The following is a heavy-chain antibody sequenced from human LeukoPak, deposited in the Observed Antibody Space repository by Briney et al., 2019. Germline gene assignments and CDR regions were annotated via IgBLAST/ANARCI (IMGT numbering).Heavy chain of an antibody. CDR2: INHSGST. CDR3: ARIRLMYYYGSGSYYNPYYFDY. Sequence: SETLSLTCAVYGGSFSGYYWSWIRQPPGKGLEWIGEINHSGSTNYNPSLRSRVTISVDTSKNQFSLKLSSVTAADTAVYYCARIRLMYYYGSGSYYNPYYFDYWGQGTLVTVSS. V-gene: IGHV4-34*01. J-gene: IGHJ4*02. D-gene: IGHD3-10*01. CDR1: GGSFSGYY.